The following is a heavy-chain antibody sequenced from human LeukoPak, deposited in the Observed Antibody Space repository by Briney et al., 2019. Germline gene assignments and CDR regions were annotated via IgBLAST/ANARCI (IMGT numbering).Heavy chain of an antibody. J-gene: IGHJ4*02. V-gene: IGHV5-10-1*01. D-gene: IGHD6-19*01. Sequence: PGESLKISCKGSGYSFTSYWISWVRQMPGKGLEWMGRIDPSDSYTNYSPSFQGHVTISADKSISTAYLQWSSLKASDTAMYYGASSGYSSGWYDYWGQGTLVTVSS. CDR1: GYSFTSYW. CDR2: IDPSDSYT. CDR3: ASSGYSSGWYDY.